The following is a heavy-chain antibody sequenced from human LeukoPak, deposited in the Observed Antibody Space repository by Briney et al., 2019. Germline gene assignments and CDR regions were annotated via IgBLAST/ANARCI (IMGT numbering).Heavy chain of an antibody. Sequence: GRSLRLSCAASGFTFSSYGMHWVRQAPGKGLEWVAVISYDGSNKYYADSVKGRFAISRDNSKNTLYLQMNSLRAEDTAVYYCAKLSVTTEPFDYWGQGTLVTVSS. V-gene: IGHV3-30*18. CDR3: AKLSVTTEPFDY. J-gene: IGHJ4*02. CDR2: ISYDGSNK. D-gene: IGHD4-17*01. CDR1: GFTFSSYG.